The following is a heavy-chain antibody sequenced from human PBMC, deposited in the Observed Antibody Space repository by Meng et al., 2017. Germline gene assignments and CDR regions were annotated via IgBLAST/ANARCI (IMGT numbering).Heavy chain of an antibody. CDR3: ARARDYGDYEGAFDI. CDR1: GGTFSSYA. V-gene: IGHV1-69*01. D-gene: IGHD4-17*01. CDR2: IIPIFGAA. Sequence: QGRVVESGAEVKKPGSSVTVSRKASGGTFSSYAISWVRQAPGQGLGWMGGIIPIFGAANYAQKFQGRVTITADESTSTAYMELSSLRSEDTAVYYCARARDYGDYEGAFDIWGQGTMVTVSS. J-gene: IGHJ3*02.